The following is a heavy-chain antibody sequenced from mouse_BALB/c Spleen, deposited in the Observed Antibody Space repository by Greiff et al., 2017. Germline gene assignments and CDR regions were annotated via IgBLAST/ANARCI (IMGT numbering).Heavy chain of an antibody. CDR1: GFTFNTNA. CDR2: IRSKSNNYAT. Sequence: EAGGGLVQPKGSLKLSCAASGFTFNTNAMNWVRQAPGKGLEWVARIRSKSNNYATYYADSVKDRFTISRDDSQSMLYLQMNNLKTEDTAMYYCVREGHEVRRGYAMDYWGQGTSVTVSS. J-gene: IGHJ4*01. D-gene: IGHD2-14*01. CDR3: VREGHEVRRGYAMDY. V-gene: IGHV10S3*01.